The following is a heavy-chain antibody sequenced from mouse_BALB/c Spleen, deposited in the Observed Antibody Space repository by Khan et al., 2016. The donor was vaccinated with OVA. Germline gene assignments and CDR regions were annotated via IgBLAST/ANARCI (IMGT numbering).Heavy chain of an antibody. CDR2: ISYSGST. D-gene: IGHD2-3*01. Sequence: EVQRQEEGPGLVKPSQSLSLTCTVTGYSITSDYAWNWIRQFPGNKLEWMGYISYSGSTNYSPSLKSRISITRDTSKNQFFLQLNSVTTEDTATYYCARDGSRYNYAMDYWGQGTAVTVSS. CDR3: ARDGSRYNYAMDY. CDR1: GYSITSDYA. V-gene: IGHV3-2*02. J-gene: IGHJ4*01.